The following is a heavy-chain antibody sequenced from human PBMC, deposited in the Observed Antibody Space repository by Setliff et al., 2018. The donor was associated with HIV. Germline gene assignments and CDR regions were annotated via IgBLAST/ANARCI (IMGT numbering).Heavy chain of an antibody. CDR2: ITSSSSNI. D-gene: IGHD3-9*01. CDR3: ARAGHFDWLLPFDY. V-gene: IGHV3-21*01. CDR1: GFTFTNYA. J-gene: IGHJ4*02. Sequence: PGGSLRLSCAASGFTFTNYAMNWVRQAPGKGLEWVSSITSSSSNIYYADSVKGRFTISRDNAKNLLYLLLNTLRADDTAVYYCARAGHFDWLLPFDYWGRGTLVTVSS.